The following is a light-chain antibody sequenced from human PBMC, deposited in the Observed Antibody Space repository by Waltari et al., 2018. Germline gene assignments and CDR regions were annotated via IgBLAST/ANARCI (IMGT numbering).Light chain of an antibody. V-gene: IGKV3-11*01. CDR2: DAS. CDR3: QQRSKWPWA. Sequence: DIVLTQSPATLSLSPGERATLSCRASQSVSSSLAWYQHKPGQAPRLLIYDASISVTGLPARLSGSGSGTDFTLTIRSLEPEDFAVYYCQQRSKWPWAFGQGTKVEIK. J-gene: IGKJ1*01. CDR1: QSVSSS.